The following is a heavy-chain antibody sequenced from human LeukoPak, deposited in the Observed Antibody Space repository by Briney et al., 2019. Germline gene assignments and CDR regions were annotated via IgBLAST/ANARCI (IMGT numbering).Heavy chain of an antibody. D-gene: IGHD2-2*01. Sequence: GGSLRPSCAASGFTFSSYGMHWVRQAPGKGLEWVAVISYDGSNKYYADSVKGRFTISRDNSKNTLYLQMNSLRAEDTAVYYCAKEMGYCSSTSCPGMDVWGKGTTVTVSS. CDR3: AKEMGYCSSTSCPGMDV. CDR1: GFTFSSYG. V-gene: IGHV3-30*18. CDR2: ISYDGSNK. J-gene: IGHJ6*04.